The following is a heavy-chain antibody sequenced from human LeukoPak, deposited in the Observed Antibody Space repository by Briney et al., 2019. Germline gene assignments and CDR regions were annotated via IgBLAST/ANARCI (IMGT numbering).Heavy chain of an antibody. J-gene: IGHJ4*02. D-gene: IGHD3-22*01. CDR1: GYTFTSYY. CDR3: TRGYYDGSGY. Sequence: ASVKVSCKASGYTFTSYYMHWVRQAPGQGLEWMGIINPNGGGTSYAQKFQGRVTMTRDTSTSTVYMEVSSLRSEDTAVCYCTRGYYDGSGYWGQGTLVTVSS. CDR2: INPNGGGT. V-gene: IGHV1-46*01.